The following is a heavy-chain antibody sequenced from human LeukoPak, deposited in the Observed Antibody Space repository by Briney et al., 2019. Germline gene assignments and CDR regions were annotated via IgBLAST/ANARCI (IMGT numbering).Heavy chain of an antibody. CDR2: MNPNSGNT. D-gene: IGHD3-10*01. CDR1: GYTFTSYD. CDR3: ARGLRSRGSGSYYRYYFDY. V-gene: IGHV1-8*01. J-gene: IGHJ4*02. Sequence: ASVKVSCKASGYTFTSYDINWVRQATGQGLEWMGWMNPNSGNTGYAQKFQGRVTMTRNTSISTAYMELSSLRSEDTAVYYCARGLRSRGSGSYYRYYFDYWGQGTLVTVSS.